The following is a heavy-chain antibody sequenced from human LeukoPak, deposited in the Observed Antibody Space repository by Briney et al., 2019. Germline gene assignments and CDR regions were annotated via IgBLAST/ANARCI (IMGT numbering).Heavy chain of an antibody. Sequence: SETLSLTCTVSGGSISSGSYHWSWIRQPAGKGLEWIGRIYTSGSTNYNPSLKSRVTISVDTSKNQFSLKLSSVTAADTAVYYCARDRGAGTNRYWNAYFDYWGQGTLVTVSS. V-gene: IGHV4-61*02. CDR3: ARDRGAGTNRYWNAYFDY. CDR2: IYTSGST. CDR1: GGSISSGSYH. J-gene: IGHJ4*02. D-gene: IGHD1-1*01.